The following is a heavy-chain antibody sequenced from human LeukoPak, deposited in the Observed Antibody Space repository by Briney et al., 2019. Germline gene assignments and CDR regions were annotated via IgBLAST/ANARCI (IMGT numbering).Heavy chain of an antibody. CDR1: GFTFSSYS. J-gene: IGHJ4*02. V-gene: IGHV3-21*01. CDR2: ISSSSSYI. CDR3: ARVPSPYYFEN. Sequence: GGSLRLSCAASGFTFSSYSMNWVRQAPGKGLEWVSSISSSSSYIYYADSVKGRFTISRENAKNTLYLQMNSLRAEDTAVYYCARVPSPYYFENWGQGTLVTVSS.